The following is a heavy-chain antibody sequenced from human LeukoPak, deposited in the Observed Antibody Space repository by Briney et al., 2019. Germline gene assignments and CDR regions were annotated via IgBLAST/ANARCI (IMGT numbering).Heavy chain of an antibody. CDR1: GYSFTSYW. CDR3: ARRGYSGYAKNLDY. D-gene: IGHD5-12*01. V-gene: IGHV5-51*01. CDR2: IYPGDSDT. Sequence: KISCXGSGYSFTSYWIGWVRQMPGKGLELMGIIYPGDSDTRYSPSFQGQVTISAAKSISTAYLQWSSLKASDTAMYYSARRGYSGYAKNLDYWGQGTLVTVSS. J-gene: IGHJ4*02.